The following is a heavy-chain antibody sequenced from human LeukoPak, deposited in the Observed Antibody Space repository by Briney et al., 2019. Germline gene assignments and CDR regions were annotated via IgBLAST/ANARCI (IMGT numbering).Heavy chain of an antibody. J-gene: IGHJ4*02. V-gene: IGHV1-2*02. CDR2: INPNSGGT. CDR3: ASGASAFDY. D-gene: IGHD3-16*01. Sequence: ASLKLSCKASRDTFTDYNMHCVRQAPRQGLECMGWINPNSGGTNYAQKFQGRVNLTTDTSIRTAYMELSSLRSDDTAMYYCASGASAFDYWGQGTLVTVSS. CDR1: RDTFTDYN.